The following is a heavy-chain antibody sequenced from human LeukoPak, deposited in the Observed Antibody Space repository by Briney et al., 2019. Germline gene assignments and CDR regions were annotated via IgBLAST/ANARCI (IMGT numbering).Heavy chain of an antibody. CDR2: IYYSGST. CDR1: GGSISSSSYY. Sequence: PSETLSLTCTVSGGSISSSSYYWGWIRQPPGKGLEWIGSIYYSGSTYYNPPLKSRVTISVDTSKNQFSLKLSSVTAADTAVYYCARGQYGYSSSYPFDYWGQGTLVTVSS. J-gene: IGHJ4*02. V-gene: IGHV4-39*07. D-gene: IGHD6-6*01. CDR3: ARGQYGYSSSYPFDY.